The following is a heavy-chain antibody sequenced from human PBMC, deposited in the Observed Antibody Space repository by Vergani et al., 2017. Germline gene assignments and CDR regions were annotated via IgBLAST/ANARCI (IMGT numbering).Heavy chain of an antibody. V-gene: IGHV4-39*07. CDR2: IYYSGST. J-gene: IGHJ4*02. Sequence: QLQLQESGPGLVKPSETLSLTCTVSGGSISSSSYYWGWIRQPPGKGLEWIGSIYYSGSTYYNPSLKSRVTISVDTSKNQFPLKLSSVTAADTAVYYCARGLRWLDFDYWGQGTLVTVSS. CDR3: ARGLRWLDFDY. D-gene: IGHD4-23*01. CDR1: GGSISSSSYY.